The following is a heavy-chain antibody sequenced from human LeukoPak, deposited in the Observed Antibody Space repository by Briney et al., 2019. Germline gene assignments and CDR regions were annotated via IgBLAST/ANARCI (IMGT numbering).Heavy chain of an antibody. J-gene: IGHJ5*02. CDR3: ARRRDGYMFDP. Sequence: GGSLKISLKGSGYRFTSYWIGRVRQMPGKGLEGMGIIYPGDSDTRYSTSFQGQVTISADKSISTAYLQWSSLKASDTAMYYCARRRDGYMFDPWGQGTLVTVSS. CDR2: IYPGDSDT. CDR1: GYRFTSYW. D-gene: IGHD5-24*01. V-gene: IGHV5-51*01.